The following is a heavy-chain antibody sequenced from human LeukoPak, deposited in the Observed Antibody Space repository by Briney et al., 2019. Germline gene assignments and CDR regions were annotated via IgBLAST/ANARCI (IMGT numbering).Heavy chain of an antibody. D-gene: IGHD4-17*01. Sequence: SVKVSCKASGGTSSSYAISWVRQAPGQGLEWMGGIIPIFGTANYAQKFQGRVTITADESTSTAYMELSSLRSEDTAVYYCARIEDYGDYGSEKFDYWGQGTLVTVSS. CDR2: IIPIFGTA. CDR1: GGTSSSYA. V-gene: IGHV1-69*01. CDR3: ARIEDYGDYGSEKFDY. J-gene: IGHJ4*02.